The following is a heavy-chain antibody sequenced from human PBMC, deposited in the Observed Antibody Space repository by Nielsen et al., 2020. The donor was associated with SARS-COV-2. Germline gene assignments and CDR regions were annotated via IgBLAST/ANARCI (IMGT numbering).Heavy chain of an antibody. CDR1: GFTFSSYG. CDR3: ARDPGELLFYYYYGMDV. Sequence: GESLKISCAASGFTFSSYGMHWVRQAPGKGLEWVAVISYDGSNKYYADSVKGRFTISRDNSKNTLYLQMNSLRAEDTAVYYCARDPGELLFYYYYGMDVWGQGTTVTVSS. J-gene: IGHJ6*02. D-gene: IGHD1-26*01. V-gene: IGHV3-30*03. CDR2: ISYDGSNK.